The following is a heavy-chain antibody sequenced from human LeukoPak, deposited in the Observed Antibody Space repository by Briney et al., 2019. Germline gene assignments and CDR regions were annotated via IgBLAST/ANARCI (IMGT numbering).Heavy chain of an antibody. CDR3: AREGGYYDSSGYYPGGTAFDY. CDR1: GFTFSSYS. Sequence: SGGSLRLSCAASGFTFSSYSMNWVRQAPGKGLEWVSSISSSSSYIYYADSVKGRFTISRDNAKNSLYLQMNSLRAEDTAVYYCAREGGYYDSSGYYPGGTAFDYWGQGTLVTVSS. D-gene: IGHD3-22*01. V-gene: IGHV3-21*01. CDR2: ISSSSSYI. J-gene: IGHJ4*02.